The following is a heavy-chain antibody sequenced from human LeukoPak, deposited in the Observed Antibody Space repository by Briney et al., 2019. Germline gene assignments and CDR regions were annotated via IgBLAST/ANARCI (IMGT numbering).Heavy chain of an antibody. J-gene: IGHJ6*02. CDR3: ARGAGPYYYYYYGMDV. CDR2: VYYTGSS. Sequence: PSETLSLTCSVSGDSIRSSYWSWIRQPPGKGLEWIGYVYYTGSSYYNPSLKSRATTSIDMSKNQFSLKLSSVTAADTAVYYCARGAGPYYYYYYGMDVWGQGTTVTVSS. CDR1: GDSIRSSY. V-gene: IGHV4-59*12.